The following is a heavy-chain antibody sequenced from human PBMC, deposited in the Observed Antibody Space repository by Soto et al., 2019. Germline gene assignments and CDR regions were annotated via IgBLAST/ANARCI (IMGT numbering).Heavy chain of an antibody. J-gene: IGHJ4*02. CDR2: ISSSSSTI. Sequence: GGSLRLSCAASGFTFSSYSMNWVRQAPGKGLEWVSYISSSSSTIYYADSVKGRFTISRDNAKNSLYLQMNSLRAEDTAVYYCARGKGLRYFDWLLTGTYYFDYWGQGTLVTVSS. D-gene: IGHD3-9*01. CDR3: ARGKGLRYFDWLLTGTYYFDY. V-gene: IGHV3-48*01. CDR1: GFTFSSYS.